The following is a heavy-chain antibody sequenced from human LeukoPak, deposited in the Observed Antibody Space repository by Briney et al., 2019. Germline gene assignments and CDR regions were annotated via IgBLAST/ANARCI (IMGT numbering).Heavy chain of an antibody. Sequence: KPSETLSLTCTVSGGSISSYYWSWIRQPPGKGLEWIGYIYYSGSTNYNPSLKSRVTISVDTSKNQFSLKLSSVTAADTAVYYCARARWYYYMDVWGKGTTVTVSS. J-gene: IGHJ6*03. CDR1: GGSISSYY. D-gene: IGHD4-23*01. CDR2: IYYSGST. V-gene: IGHV4-59*01. CDR3: ARARWYYYMDV.